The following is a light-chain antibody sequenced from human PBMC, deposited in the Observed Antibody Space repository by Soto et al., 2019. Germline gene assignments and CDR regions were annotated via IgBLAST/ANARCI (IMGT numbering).Light chain of an antibody. Sequence: DIQMTQSASSLSAFVGDRFTISCRASQGISAYLNWYQQKPGAAPKLLIYAASNLQSGVPSRFSGSGSGTDFTLTISSLQPDDFATYYCHQSFSTPRTFGQGTKVDI. CDR2: AAS. CDR3: HQSFSTPRT. V-gene: IGKV1-39*01. CDR1: QGISAY. J-gene: IGKJ1*01.